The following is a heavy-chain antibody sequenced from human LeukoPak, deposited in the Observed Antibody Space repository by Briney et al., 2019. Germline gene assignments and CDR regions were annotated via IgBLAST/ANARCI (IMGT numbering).Heavy chain of an antibody. CDR3: AKDAIRRNNFFDY. CDR2: ISYDGSNK. CDR1: GSTFSSYG. J-gene: IGHJ4*02. V-gene: IGHV3-30*18. D-gene: IGHD1/OR15-1a*01. Sequence: GGSLRLSCAASGSTFSSYGMHWVRQAPGKGLEWVAVISYDGSNKYYADSVKGRFTISRDNSKNTLYLQMNSLRAEDTAVYYCAKDAIRRNNFFDYWGQGTLVTVSS.